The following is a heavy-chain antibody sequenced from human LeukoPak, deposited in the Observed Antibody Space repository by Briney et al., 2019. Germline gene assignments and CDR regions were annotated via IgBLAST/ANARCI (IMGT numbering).Heavy chain of an antibody. CDR2: INHSGSN. CDR1: GGSFSGYY. J-gene: IGHJ4*02. D-gene: IGHD2-2*01. Sequence: SETLSLTCAVYGGSFSGYYWSWLRQPPGKGLEWGGEINHSGSNNYNPSLKSRVTISVDTSKNQFSPKLSSVAAAAPAVYYCSGGRRNHPDSSSTSCYHYYFDYWGQGTLVTVSS. V-gene: IGHV4-34*01. CDR3: SGGRRNHPDSSSTSCYHYYFDY.